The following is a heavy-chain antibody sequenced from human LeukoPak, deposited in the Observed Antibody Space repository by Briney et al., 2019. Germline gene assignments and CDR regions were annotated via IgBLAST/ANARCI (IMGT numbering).Heavy chain of an antibody. CDR1: GFTVNTNY. CDR3: ASTYSGYGPTGYGMDV. V-gene: IGHV3-53*01. D-gene: IGHD5-12*01. Sequence: PGGSLRLSCAASGFTVNTNYMSWVRQAPGKGLEWVSVIYSGGSTYYADSVKGRFTISRDNSKNTLYLQMNSLRAEDTAVYYCASTYSGYGPTGYGMDVWGQGTTVTVSS. CDR2: IYSGGST. J-gene: IGHJ6*02.